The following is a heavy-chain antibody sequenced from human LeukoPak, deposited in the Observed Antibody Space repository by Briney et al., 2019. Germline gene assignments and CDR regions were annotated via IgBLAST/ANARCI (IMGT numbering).Heavy chain of an antibody. CDR2: IYYSGST. Sequence: PSETLSLTCTVSGGSISSSSYHWGWIRQPPGKGLEWIGSIYYSGSTYYNPAHKSRITISVDTSKNQFSLKLSSVTAADTAVYYCANRIAARTFDYWGQGTLVTVSS. CDR1: GGSISSSSYH. V-gene: IGHV4-39*01. D-gene: IGHD6-6*01. CDR3: ANRIAARTFDY. J-gene: IGHJ4*02.